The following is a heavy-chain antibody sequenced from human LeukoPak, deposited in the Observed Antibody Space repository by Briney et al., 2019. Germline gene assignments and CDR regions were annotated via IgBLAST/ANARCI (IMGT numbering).Heavy chain of an antibody. CDR2: VNHSGGT. CDR3: ARAGYSSGFWDY. CDR1: GGSFSGYY. Sequence: PSETLSLTCAVYGGSFSGYYWSWIRQPPGKGLEWIGEVNHSGGTNYNPSLKSRVTISVDKSKNQFSLKLSSVTAADTAVYYCARAGYSSGFWDYWGQGTLVTVSS. D-gene: IGHD6-19*01. V-gene: IGHV4-34*01. J-gene: IGHJ4*02.